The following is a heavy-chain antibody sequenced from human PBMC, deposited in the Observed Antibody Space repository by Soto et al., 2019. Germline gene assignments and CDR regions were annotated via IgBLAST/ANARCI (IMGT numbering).Heavy chain of an antibody. J-gene: IGHJ6*03. V-gene: IGHV4-34*01. Sequence: SQTLTCAVYGGSFSGYYWSWIRQPPGKGLEWIGEINHSGSTNYNPSLKSRVTISVDTSKNQFSLKLSSVTAADTAVYYCASVMRLFQLASSNCSSTSCYPGFGYYYYYYMDVWGKGTTVTVSS. CDR2: INHSGST. CDR1: GGSFSGYY. D-gene: IGHD2-2*01. CDR3: ASVMRLFQLASSNCSSTSCYPGFGYYYYYYMDV.